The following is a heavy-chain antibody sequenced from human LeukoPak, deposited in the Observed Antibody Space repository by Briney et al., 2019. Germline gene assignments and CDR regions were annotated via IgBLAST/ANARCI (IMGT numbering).Heavy chain of an antibody. V-gene: IGHV4-38-2*01. Sequence: SETLSLTCAVSGYSISSGYYWGWIRQPPGKGLEWIGSIYHSGSTYYNPSLKSRVTISVDTSNNQFSLKLSSVTAADTAVYYWARHFGDYDFWGGHEGLHWFDPWGQGTLVTVSS. CDR1: GYSISSGYY. D-gene: IGHD3-3*01. CDR2: IYHSGST. CDR3: ARHFGDYDFWGGHEGLHWFDP. J-gene: IGHJ5*02.